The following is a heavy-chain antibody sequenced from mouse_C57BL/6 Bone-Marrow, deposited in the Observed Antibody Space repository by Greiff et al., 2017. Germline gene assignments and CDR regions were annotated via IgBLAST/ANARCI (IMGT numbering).Heavy chain of an antibody. Sequence: VQLQQSGPELVKPGASVKISCKASGYTFTDYYMNWVKQSHGKCLDWIGDINPNNGGTRYNQKFKGKARLTVDKSSSTAYMELRSLTSEDSAVYYCASDTALTDYWGKDTTLAVSS. J-gene: IGHJ2*01. CDR2: INPNNGGT. CDR1: GYTFTDYY. CDR3: ASDTALTDY. D-gene: IGHD4-1*01. V-gene: IGHV1-26*01.